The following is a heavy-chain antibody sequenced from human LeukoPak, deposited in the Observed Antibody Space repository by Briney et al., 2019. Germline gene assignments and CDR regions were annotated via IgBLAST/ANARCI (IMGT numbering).Heavy chain of an antibody. J-gene: IGHJ3*02. V-gene: IGHV3-23*01. CDR3: AKANTRYFDWLLAAFDI. Sequence: GGSLRLSCAASGFTFSSYAMSWVRQAPGKGLEWVSAISGSGGSTYYAGSVKGRFTISRDYSKNTLYLQMNSLRAEDTAVYYCAKANTRYFDWLLAAFDIWGQGTMVTVSS. CDR1: GFTFSSYA. D-gene: IGHD3-9*01. CDR2: ISGSGGST.